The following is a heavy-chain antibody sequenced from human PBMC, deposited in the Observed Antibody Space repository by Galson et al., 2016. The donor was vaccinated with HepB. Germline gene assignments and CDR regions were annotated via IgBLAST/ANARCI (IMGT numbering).Heavy chain of an antibody. V-gene: IGHV3-23*01. CDR2: ISGSGGST. Sequence: SLRLSCAASGFTFSSYAMSWVRQAPGKGLEWVSAISGSGGSTYYADSVKGRFTISRDNSKHTLYLQMNSLRAEDTAVYYCARYYDILTGYSNYGMDVWGQGTTVTVSS. CDR3: ARYYDILTGYSNYGMDV. J-gene: IGHJ6*02. D-gene: IGHD3-9*01. CDR1: GFTFSSYA.